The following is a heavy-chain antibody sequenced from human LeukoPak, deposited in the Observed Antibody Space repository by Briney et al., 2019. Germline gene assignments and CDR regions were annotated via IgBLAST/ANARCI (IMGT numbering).Heavy chain of an antibody. D-gene: IGHD1-26*01. J-gene: IGHJ3*02. CDR1: GGTFSSYA. V-gene: IGHV1-69*04. CDR2: IIPILGIA. Sequence: GASVKVSCKASGGTFSSYAISWVRQAPGQGLEWMGRIIPILGIANYAQKFQGRVTITADKSTSTAYMELSSLRSEDTAVYYCARFYSGSDPTAFDIWGQGTMVTVSS. CDR3: ARFYSGSDPTAFDI.